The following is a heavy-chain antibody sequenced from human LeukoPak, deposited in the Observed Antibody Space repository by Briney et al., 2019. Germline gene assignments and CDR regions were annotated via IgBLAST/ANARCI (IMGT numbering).Heavy chain of an antibody. CDR3: ARDGRGIRARGTLADY. Sequence: ASVKVSCKASGYTFTSYGISWVRQAPGQGLEWMGWISAYNGNTNYAQKLQGRVTMTTDTSTSTAYMELRSLRSDDTAVYYCARDGRGIRARGTLADYWGQGTLVTVPS. D-gene: IGHD1-26*01. J-gene: IGHJ4*02. CDR1: GYTFTSYG. CDR2: ISAYNGNT. V-gene: IGHV1-18*01.